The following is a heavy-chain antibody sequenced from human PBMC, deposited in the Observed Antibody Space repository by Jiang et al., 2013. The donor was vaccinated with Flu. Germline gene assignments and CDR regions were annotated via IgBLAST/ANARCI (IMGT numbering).Heavy chain of an antibody. CDR2: INHSGST. V-gene: IGHV4-34*01. D-gene: IGHD6-19*01. CDR1: GGSFSGYY. J-gene: IGHJ4*02. Sequence: LLKPSETLSLTCAVYGGSFSGYYWSWIRQSPGKGLEWIGEINHSGSTNYNPSLKSRVTISLDTSKNQFSLRLSSVTAADTAVYYCARTDQWLAPHHFFDFWGQGTLVTVSS. CDR3: ARTDQWLAPHHFFDF.